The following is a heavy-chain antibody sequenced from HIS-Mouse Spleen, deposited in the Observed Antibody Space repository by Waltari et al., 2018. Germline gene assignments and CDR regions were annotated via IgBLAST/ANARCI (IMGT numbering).Heavy chain of an antibody. D-gene: IGHD6-13*01. CDR2: IYYRGST. V-gene: IGHV4-39*07. Sequence: QLKLQEASPGLVKPSETLSLTCTVSGCSISSSSYYWGWIRQPPGKGLEWIGSIYYRGSTYYNPSLKSRVTISVDTSKNQFSLKLSSVTAADTALYYCAREIPYSSSWYDWYFDLWGRGTLVTVSS. CDR3: AREIPYSSSWYDWYFDL. J-gene: IGHJ2*01. CDR1: GCSISSSSYY.